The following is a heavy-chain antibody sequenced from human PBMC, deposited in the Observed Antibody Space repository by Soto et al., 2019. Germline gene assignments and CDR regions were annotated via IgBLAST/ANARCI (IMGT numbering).Heavy chain of an antibody. CDR2: ASYDGSKE. CDR3: AYIWGYHPWSAHCFDG. Sequence: GGSLRLSCEASGFIFTNYGMHWVRQAPGKGLEWVAFASYDGSKEYYADSVTGRFAITRDMSKNMLYLQISSLIVKDTAVYFCAYIWGYHPWSAHCFDGWGQGTLVTVSS. V-gene: IGHV3-30*03. J-gene: IGHJ3*01. CDR1: GFIFTNYG. D-gene: IGHD3-16*01.